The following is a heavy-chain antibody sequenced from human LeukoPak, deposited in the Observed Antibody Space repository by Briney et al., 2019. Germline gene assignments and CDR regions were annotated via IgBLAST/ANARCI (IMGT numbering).Heavy chain of an antibody. CDR2: IYYSGST. J-gene: IGHJ4*02. Sequence: SQTLSLTWTVAGGSISSGGYYWSWIRQHPGKGLEWIGYIYYSGSTYYNPSLKSRVTISVDTSKNQFSLKLSSVTAADTAVYYCARGPSSGYGLLFDYWGQGTLVTVSS. D-gene: IGHD5-12*01. CDR3: ARGPSSGYGLLFDY. V-gene: IGHV4-31*02. CDR1: GGSISSGGYY.